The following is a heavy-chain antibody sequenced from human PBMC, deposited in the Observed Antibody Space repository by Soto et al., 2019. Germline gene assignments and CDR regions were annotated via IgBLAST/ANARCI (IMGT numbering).Heavy chain of an antibody. J-gene: IGHJ3*02. V-gene: IGHV3-23*01. CDR1: GFPFSSYA. CDR3: AKGGYYSVFDI. CDR2: ISGSGVLT. D-gene: IGHD3-16*01. Sequence: EMQLLESGGGLVQPGGSLRLSCVASGFPFSSYAMSWVRQTPGQGPEWVSGISGSGVLTYYADYVKGRFTSSRDNSNNTLSLQVASLRVEDTAVYCCAKGGYYSVFDIWGQGTMVTVSA.